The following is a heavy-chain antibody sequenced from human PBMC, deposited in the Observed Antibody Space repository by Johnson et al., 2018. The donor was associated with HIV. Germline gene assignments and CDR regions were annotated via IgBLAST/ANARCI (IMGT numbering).Heavy chain of an antibody. J-gene: IGHJ3*02. CDR1: GFTFSSYA. D-gene: IGHD3-16*02. CDR2: ISYAGSNK. CDR3: ARVVMITFGGVIALDAFDI. Sequence: QMLLVESGGGVVQPGRSLRLSCAASGFTFSSYAMHWVRQAPGTGLEWVAVISYAGSNKYYADSVMVRFTISRDNATNSLYLQMNSLRAEDTALYYCARVVMITFGGVIALDAFDIWGQGTIVTVSS. V-gene: IGHV3-30*04.